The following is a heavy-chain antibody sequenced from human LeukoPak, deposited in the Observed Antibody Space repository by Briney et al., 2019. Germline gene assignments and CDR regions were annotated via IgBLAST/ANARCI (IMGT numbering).Heavy chain of an antibody. CDR2: INSNNGII. CDR1: GFIFDDFA. J-gene: IGHJ4*02. D-gene: IGHD3-22*01. Sequence: GGSLRLSCAASGFIFDDFAMHWVRQVPGKGLEWVSGINSNNGIIGYADSVKGRFSISRDNARDSLYLQMNSLRPEDTASYYCTKDFYRDFYDSVDYYFHYWGQGTLVTVSS. CDR3: TKDFYRDFYDSVDYYFHY. V-gene: IGHV3-9*01.